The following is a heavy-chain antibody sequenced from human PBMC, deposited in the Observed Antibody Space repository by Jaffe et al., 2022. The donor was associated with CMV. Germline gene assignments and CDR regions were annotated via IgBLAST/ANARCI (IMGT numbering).Heavy chain of an antibody. CDR2: IYYSGST. CDR3: ARLAIGKSGSYYGWVDY. V-gene: IGHV4-39*01. Sequence: QLQLQESGPGLVKPSETLSLTCTVSGGSISSSSYYWGWIRQPPGKGLEWIGSIYYSGSTYYNPSLKSRVTISVDTSKNQFSLKLSSVTAADTAVYYCARLAIGKSGSYYGWVDYWGQGTLVTVSS. CDR1: GGSISSSSYY. D-gene: IGHD1-26*01. J-gene: IGHJ4*02.